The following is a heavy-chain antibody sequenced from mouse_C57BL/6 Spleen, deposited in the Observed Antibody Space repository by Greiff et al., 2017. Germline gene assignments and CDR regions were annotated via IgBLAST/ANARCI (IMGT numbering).Heavy chain of an antibody. V-gene: IGHV3-8*01. J-gene: IGHJ2*01. CDR3: ARSGGNENYCFDY. CDR2: ISYSGST. D-gene: IGHD1-1*02. Sequence: EVKLMESGPGLAKPSQTLSLTCSVTGYSITSDYWNWIRKFPGNKLEYMGYISYSGSTYYNPSLKSRISITRDTSKNQYSLQLNSVTTEDTATDYCARSGGNENYCFDYWGQGTTLTVSS. CDR1: GYSITSDY.